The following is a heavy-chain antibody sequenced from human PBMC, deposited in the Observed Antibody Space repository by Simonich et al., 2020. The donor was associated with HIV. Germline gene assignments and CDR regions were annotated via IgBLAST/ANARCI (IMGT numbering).Heavy chain of an antibody. J-gene: IGHJ4*02. D-gene: IGHD3-3*01. V-gene: IGHV3-23*01. CDR1: GFTFRSYA. CDR3: AKDRYYNFWSGYYDY. Sequence: EVQLLESGGGFVQPGGSLRLSCAASGFTFRSYAMSWVRQAPGKGWEGVSAIRGSGGSTYYADSGKGRFTISRDNSKNTLYLQMNSLRAEDTAVYYCAKDRYYNFWSGYYDYWGQGTLVTVSS. CDR2: IRGSGGST.